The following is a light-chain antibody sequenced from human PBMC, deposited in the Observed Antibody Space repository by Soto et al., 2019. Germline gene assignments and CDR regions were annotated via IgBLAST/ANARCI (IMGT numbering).Light chain of an antibody. V-gene: IGLV1-40*01. CDR1: SSNIGAGYD. CDR2: GNS. Sequence: QAVVTQPPSVSGAPGQRVTISCTGSSSNIGAGYDVHWYQQLPGTAPKLLIYGNSNRPSGVPDRFSGSKSGTSASLAITGLQAEDEADYYCQSYDSSLSFFPVVFGGGTKLTVL. J-gene: IGLJ2*01. CDR3: QSYDSSLSFFPVV.